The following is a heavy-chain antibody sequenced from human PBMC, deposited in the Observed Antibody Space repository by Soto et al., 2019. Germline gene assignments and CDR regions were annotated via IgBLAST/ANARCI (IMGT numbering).Heavy chain of an antibody. CDR2: ISYDGSNE. V-gene: IGHV3-30*18. D-gene: IGHD5-18*01. J-gene: IGHJ4*02. Sequence: GGSLRLSCAASGFTFSSYGMHWVRQAPGKGLEWVAVISYDGSNEYYADSVKGRFTISRDNSKNTLYLQMNSLRAEDTAVYYCAKAAGYSYGWGPFDYWGQGTLVTVSS. CDR3: AKAAGYSYGWGPFDY. CDR1: GFTFSSYG.